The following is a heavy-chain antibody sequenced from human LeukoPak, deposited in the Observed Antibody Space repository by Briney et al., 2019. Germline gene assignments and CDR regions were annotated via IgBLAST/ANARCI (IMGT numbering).Heavy chain of an antibody. CDR1: GFTFSNSD. D-gene: IGHD5-18*01. CDR3: AKDVRIQLWSHFDY. CDR2: ISASGGSA. J-gene: IGHJ4*02. V-gene: IGHV3-23*01. Sequence: QPGGSLRLSCAASGFTFSNSDMNWVRQAPGKGLEWVSFISASGGSAHYADSVRGRFTISRDNSKNTLYLQMNSLRAEDTAVYYCAKDVRIQLWSHFDYWGQGTLVTVSS.